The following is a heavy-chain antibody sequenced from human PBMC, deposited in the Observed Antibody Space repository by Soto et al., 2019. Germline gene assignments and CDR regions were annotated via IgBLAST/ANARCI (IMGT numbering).Heavy chain of an antibody. V-gene: IGHV4-31*03. J-gene: IGHJ5*02. CDR2: IYHTGKT. CDR3: ARDCSSTANCIDP. CDR1: GDAIYIGGYY. D-gene: IGHD2-2*01. Sequence: SETLSLTCTVSGDAIYIGGYYWTWIRQHPGKGLEWIGYIYHTGKTYYNPSLESRVTMSVDTSKNQFSLKLASVTAADTAVYYCARDCSSTANCIDPWGKGT.